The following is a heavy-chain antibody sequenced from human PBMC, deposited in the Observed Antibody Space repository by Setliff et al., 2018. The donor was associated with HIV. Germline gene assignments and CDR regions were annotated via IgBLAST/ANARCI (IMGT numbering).Heavy chain of an antibody. D-gene: IGHD2-21*01. J-gene: IGHJ4*02. CDR2: INPSGGST. V-gene: IGHV1-46*01. CDR3: ATFPFRLVAISVNSHFDK. Sequence: ASVKVSCKASGYTFTRYYMHWVRQAPGQGIEWMGIINPSGGSTSYAQKFQGRVTMSRDTSTSTVYMELSSLRSEDTAFYYCATFPFRLVAISVNSHFDKWGQGTLVTVSS. CDR1: GYTFTRYY.